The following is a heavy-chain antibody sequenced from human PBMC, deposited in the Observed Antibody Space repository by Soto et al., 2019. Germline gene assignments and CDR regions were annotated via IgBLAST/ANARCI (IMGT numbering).Heavy chain of an antibody. D-gene: IGHD3-3*01. J-gene: IGHJ4*02. CDR2: IYPSDSDT. Sequence: EXLKISCKSSGYXFAGYLVAWVRQMPGKGLELIGIIYPSDSDTRYRPSFQGQVTISADKSISSAYLQWSSLRASDTAMYYCARGGVSTRTFDYWGQGTPATVS. CDR3: ARGGVSTRTFDY. CDR1: GYXFAGYL. V-gene: IGHV5-51*01.